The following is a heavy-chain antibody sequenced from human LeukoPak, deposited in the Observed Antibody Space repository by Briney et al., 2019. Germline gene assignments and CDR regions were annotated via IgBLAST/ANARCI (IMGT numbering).Heavy chain of an antibody. CDR1: GFTFSSHY. CDR3: ARDLSPVVRASPMGY. J-gene: IGHJ4*02. V-gene: IGHV3-30*03. CDR2: ITYDGYYK. D-gene: IGHD3-10*01. Sequence: PGGSLRLPCAASGFTFSSHYMHWVRQAPGKGLEWVALITYDGYYKYYSDSVKGRFTISSDTSKNTLYLQMNSLRAEDTAVYYCARDLSPVVRASPMGYWGQGTLVTVSS.